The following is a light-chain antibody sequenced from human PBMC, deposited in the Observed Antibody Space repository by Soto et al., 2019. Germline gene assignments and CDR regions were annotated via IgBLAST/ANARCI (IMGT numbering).Light chain of an antibody. CDR2: GAS. CDR3: QQYGSSLIT. J-gene: IGKJ5*01. CDR1: EIINSGY. Sequence: ENLLTQSPDTLSLSAGERATLFCRASEIINSGYLAWYQQKPGRAPRLLIYGASKRATGIPDRFSGSESGTDFTLTINSLEPEDSAVYYCQQYGSSLITFGQGTRLEIK. V-gene: IGKV3-20*01.